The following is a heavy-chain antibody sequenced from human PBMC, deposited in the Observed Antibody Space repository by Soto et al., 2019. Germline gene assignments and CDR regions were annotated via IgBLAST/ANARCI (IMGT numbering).Heavy chain of an antibody. CDR1: GGSFSGYY. J-gene: IGHJ4*02. CDR3: ARAFTPRRNYGSGSYYSNYIGPPSPSAVYFDY. CDR2: INHSGST. D-gene: IGHD3-10*01. Sequence: SETLSLTCAVYGGSFSGYYWSWIRQPPGKGLEWIGEINHSGSTNYNPSLKSRVTISVDTSKNQFSLKLSSVTAADTAGYYCARAFTPRRNYGSGSYYSNYIGPPSPSAVYFDYWGQGTLVTVSS. V-gene: IGHV4-34*01.